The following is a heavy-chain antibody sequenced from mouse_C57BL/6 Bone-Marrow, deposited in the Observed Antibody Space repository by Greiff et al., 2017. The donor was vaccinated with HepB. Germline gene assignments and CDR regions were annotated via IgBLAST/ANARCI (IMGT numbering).Heavy chain of an antibody. CDR3: EIYDGYLFAY. CDR1: GYTFTSYW. V-gene: IGHV1-64*01. CDR2: IHPNSGST. Sequence: QVQLQQPGAELVKPGASVKLSCKASGYTFTSYWMHWVKQRPGQGLEWIGMIHPNSGSTNYNEKFKSKATLTVDKSSSTAYMQLSSLTSEDSAVYYCEIYDGYLFAYWGQGTLVTVSA. D-gene: IGHD2-3*01. J-gene: IGHJ3*01.